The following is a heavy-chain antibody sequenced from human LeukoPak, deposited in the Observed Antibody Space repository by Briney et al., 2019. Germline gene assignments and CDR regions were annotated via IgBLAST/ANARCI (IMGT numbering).Heavy chain of an antibody. J-gene: IGHJ4*02. CDR2: INRSGST. CDR1: GGSISSGSYY. D-gene: IGHD7-27*01. V-gene: IGHV4-39*07. Sequence: SQTLSLTCTVSGGSISSGSYYWSWIRQPPGKGLEWIGEINRSGSTNYNPSLKSRVTISVDTSKNQFSLKLSSVTAADTAVYYCARLRMGNYFDYWGQGTLVTVSS. CDR3: ARLRMGNYFDY.